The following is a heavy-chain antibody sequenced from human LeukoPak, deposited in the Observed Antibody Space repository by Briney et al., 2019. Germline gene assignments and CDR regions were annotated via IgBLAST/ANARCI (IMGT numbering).Heavy chain of an antibody. Sequence: SETLSLTCTVSGGSISSSSYYWGWIRQPSGKGLEWIGSIYYSGSTYYNPSLKSRVTISVDTSKNQFSLKLSSVTAADTAVYYCARHASEYYYDSSGYVSPNWFDPWGQGTLVTVSS. CDR1: GGSISSSSYY. CDR3: ARHASEYYYDSSGYVSPNWFDP. D-gene: IGHD3-22*01. V-gene: IGHV4-39*01. J-gene: IGHJ5*02. CDR2: IYYSGST.